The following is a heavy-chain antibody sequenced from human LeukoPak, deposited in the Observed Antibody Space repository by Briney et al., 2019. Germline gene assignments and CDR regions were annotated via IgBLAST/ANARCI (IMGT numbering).Heavy chain of an antibody. D-gene: IGHD5-12*01. Sequence: GGSLRLSCAASGFTFSDYSMNWVRQAPGKGLEWISYVGISSGNTKYEDSVKGRFTISGDSAKNSVFLQMNNLRVEDTAVYYCARDHRYAFDNWGQGTLVTVSS. J-gene: IGHJ4*02. V-gene: IGHV3-48*04. CDR3: ARDHRYAFDN. CDR2: VGISSGNT. CDR1: GFTFSDYS.